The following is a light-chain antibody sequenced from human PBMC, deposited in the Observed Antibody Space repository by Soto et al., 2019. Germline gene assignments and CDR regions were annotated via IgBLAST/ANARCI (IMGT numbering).Light chain of an antibody. CDR1: QSINNRY. J-gene: IGKJ3*01. CDR3: QQFGSSPGFT. Sequence: EIVLTQSPGTLSLSPGERATLSCRASQSINNRYLAWYQQKPGQAPRLLIYAATSGATGIPDRFSGSGSGTDVTLTISRLEPEDFAVYYCQQFGSSPGFTFGPGTKVDIK. V-gene: IGKV3-20*01. CDR2: AAT.